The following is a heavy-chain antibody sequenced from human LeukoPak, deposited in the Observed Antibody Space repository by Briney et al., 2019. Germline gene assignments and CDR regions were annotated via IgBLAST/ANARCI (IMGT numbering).Heavy chain of an antibody. V-gene: IGHV3-23*01. D-gene: IGHD3-16*01. J-gene: IGHJ5*02. CDR2: ISGSGGST. CDR1: GFTFSTYG. Sequence: PGGSLRLSCAASGFTFSTYGMSWVRQAPGKGLEWVSAISGSGGSTYYADSVKGRFTISRDSSQNTLYLQMNSLRAEDTAVYYCTKDLYGFGNWFDPWGQGTLVTVSS. CDR3: TKDLYGFGNWFDP.